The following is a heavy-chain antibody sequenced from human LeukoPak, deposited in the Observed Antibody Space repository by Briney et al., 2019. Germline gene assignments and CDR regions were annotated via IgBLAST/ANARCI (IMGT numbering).Heavy chain of an antibody. CDR2: FSGSGGST. D-gene: IGHD3-10*01. Sequence: GGSLRLSCAASGFTFSSYAMSWVRQAPGKGLECISGFSGSGGSTYYADSVKGRFTISRDNAKNSLYLQMNSLRAEGTAVYYCAGEYYYGSGSSVWGQGTLVTVSS. J-gene: IGHJ4*01. CDR1: GFTFSSYA. CDR3: AGEYYYGSGSSV. V-gene: IGHV3-23*01.